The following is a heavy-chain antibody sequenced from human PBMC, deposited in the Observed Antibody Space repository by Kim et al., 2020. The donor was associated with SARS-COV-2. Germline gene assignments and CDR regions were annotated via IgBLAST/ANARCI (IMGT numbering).Heavy chain of an antibody. CDR2: VYHSGTT. V-gene: IGHV4-39*01. D-gene: IGHD3-22*01. Sequence: SETLSLTCAVTGGSISSSFNYWGWIRQPPRKGLEWIGSVYHSGTTYDSPSLKSRVTVSVDTSKNEFSLKVTSVTAADTAVYFCARLPHDSSGYVDCWGQGVLVTVSS. J-gene: IGHJ4*02. CDR3: ARLPHDSSGYVDC. CDR1: GGSISSSFNY.